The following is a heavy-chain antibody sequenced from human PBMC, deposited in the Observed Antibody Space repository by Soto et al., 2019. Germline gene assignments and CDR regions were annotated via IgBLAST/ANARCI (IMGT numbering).Heavy chain of an antibody. CDR2: ISGSGGST. J-gene: IGHJ6*02. D-gene: IGHD2-21*01. V-gene: IGHV3-23*01. Sequence: PGGSLRLSCAASGFTFSSYSMNWVRQAPGKGLEWVSSISGSGGSTYYADSVKGRFTISRHNSKNTLYLQMNSLRAEDTAVYYCARGDGGGYYYYGMDVWGQGTTVTVSS. CDR3: ARGDGGGYYYYGMDV. CDR1: GFTFSSYS.